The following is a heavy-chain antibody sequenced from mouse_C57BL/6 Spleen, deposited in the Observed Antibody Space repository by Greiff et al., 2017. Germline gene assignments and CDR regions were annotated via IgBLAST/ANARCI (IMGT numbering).Heavy chain of an antibody. Sequence: VKVVESGPGLVQPSQSLSITCTVSGFSLTSYGVHWVRQSPGKGLEWLGVIWSGGSTDYNAAFISRLSISKDNSKSQVFFKMNSLQADDTAIYYCARKVATVVATRYFDVWGTGTTVTVSS. CDR3: ARKVATVVATRYFDV. J-gene: IGHJ1*03. CDR2: IWSGGST. V-gene: IGHV2-2*01. D-gene: IGHD1-1*01. CDR1: GFSLTSYG.